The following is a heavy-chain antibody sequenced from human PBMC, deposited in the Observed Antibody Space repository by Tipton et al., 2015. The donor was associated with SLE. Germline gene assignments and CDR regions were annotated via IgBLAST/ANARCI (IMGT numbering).Heavy chain of an antibody. CDR3: ARASRVVGPLYYFDY. CDR1: GFTFSSYG. CDR2: IWYDGSNK. D-gene: IGHD1-26*01. V-gene: IGHV3-33*01. Sequence: SLRLSCAASGFTFSSYGMHWVRQAPGKGLEWVAVIWYDGSNKYYADSVKGRFTISRDNSKNTLYLQMNSLRAEDTAVYYCARASRVVGPLYYFDYWGQGTLVTVSS. J-gene: IGHJ4*02.